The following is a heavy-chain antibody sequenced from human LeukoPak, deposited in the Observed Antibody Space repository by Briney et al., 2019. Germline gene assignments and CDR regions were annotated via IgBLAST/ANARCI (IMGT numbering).Heavy chain of an antibody. CDR1: GGSISSGTYY. V-gene: IGHV4-61*02. D-gene: IGHD3-10*01. CDR2: IYTSGST. CDR3: ARRDYYGSGSFDY. J-gene: IGHJ4*02. Sequence: SETLSLTCTVSGGSISSGTYYWSWIRQPAGKGLEGIGRIYTSGSTNYNPSLKSRVTISIDTSKNQFSLKLSSVPAADTAVSYCARRDYYGSGSFDYWGQGTLVTVSS.